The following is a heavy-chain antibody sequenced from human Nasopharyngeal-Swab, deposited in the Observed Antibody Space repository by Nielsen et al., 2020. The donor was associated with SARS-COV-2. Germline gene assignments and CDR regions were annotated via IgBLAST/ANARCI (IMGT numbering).Heavy chain of an antibody. V-gene: IGHV1-69*13. CDR3: ATAPSIGCSSTSCSRWYYYYGMDV. Sequence: SVKVSCKASGCTFSSYAISWVRQAPGQGLEWMGGIIPIFGTANYAQKFQGRVTITADESTSTAYMELSSLRSEDTAVYYCATAPSIGCSSTSCSRWYYYYGMDVWGQGTTVTVSS. CDR2: IIPIFGTA. J-gene: IGHJ6*02. CDR1: GCTFSSYA. D-gene: IGHD2-2*01.